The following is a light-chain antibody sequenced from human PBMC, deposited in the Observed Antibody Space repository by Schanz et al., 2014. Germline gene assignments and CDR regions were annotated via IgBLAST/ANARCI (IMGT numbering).Light chain of an antibody. CDR3: SSYGGSNNVM. J-gene: IGLJ3*02. V-gene: IGLV2-8*01. Sequence: QSALTQPASVSGSPGQSITISCTATGSADGAFTYVSWYQQHPGKAPKLMIYDVSNRPSGVPDRFSGSKSGNTASLTVSGLQAEDEADYYCSSYGGSNNVMFGGGTKLTVL. CDR2: DVS. CDR1: GSADGAFTY.